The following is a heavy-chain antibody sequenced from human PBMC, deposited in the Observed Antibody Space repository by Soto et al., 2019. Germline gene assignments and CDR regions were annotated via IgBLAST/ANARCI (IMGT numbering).Heavy chain of an antibody. CDR2: ISAYNGNT. D-gene: IGHD3-22*01. V-gene: IGHV1-18*01. J-gene: IGHJ5*02. CDR1: GYTFTSYA. CDR3: ARVKGSGYHNWFDP. Sequence: GASVKVSCKASGYTFTSYAMHWVRQAPGQRLEWMGWISAYNGNTKYAQKLQGRVTMTRDTSTSTAYMELRSLRSDDTAVYYCARVKGSGYHNWFDPWGQGTLVTVSS.